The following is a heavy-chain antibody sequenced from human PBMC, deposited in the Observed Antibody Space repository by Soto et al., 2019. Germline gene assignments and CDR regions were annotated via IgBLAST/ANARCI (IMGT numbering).Heavy chain of an antibody. CDR3: VRDLHEPLAADALREAN. V-gene: IGHV3-48*03. D-gene: IGHD4-17*01. J-gene: IGHJ4*02. CDR2: ISSSGTGT. CDR1: GFTFSSYE. Sequence: EMQLVQSGGGLVQPGGSLRLSCAASGFTFSSYEMHWVRQAPGKGLEWISYISSSGTGTYYADSVRGRFTMSRDNTKNSLSLQMYSLRAEDTAIYYCVRDLHEPLAADALREANWGQGTQVTVSS.